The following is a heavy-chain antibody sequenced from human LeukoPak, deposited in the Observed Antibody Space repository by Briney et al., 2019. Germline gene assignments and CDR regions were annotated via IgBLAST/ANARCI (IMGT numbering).Heavy chain of an antibody. J-gene: IGHJ6*03. V-gene: IGHV1-69*13. CDR2: IIPIFGTA. CDR3: ARVMGEYGPKRYYYYYMDV. CDR1: GGTFSSYA. D-gene: IGHD1-26*01. Sequence: PGASVKVSCKASGGTFSSYAISWVRQAPGQGLEWMGGIIPIFGTANYAQKFQGRVTITADESTSTAYMELSSLRSEDTAVYYCARVMGEYGPKRYYYYYMDVWGKGTTVTVSS.